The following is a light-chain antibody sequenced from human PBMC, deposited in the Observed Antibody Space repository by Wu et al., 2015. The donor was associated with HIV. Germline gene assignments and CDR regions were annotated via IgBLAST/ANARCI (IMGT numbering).Light chain of an antibody. J-gene: IGKJ1*01. CDR3: QKCNGYSWT. CDR1: QNINNW. CDR2: KAS. Sequence: DIQMTQSPSTLSASVGDRVTITCRASQNINNWLAWYQQKPGKAPKLLIYKASSLESGVPSRFSGSGSGTEFTLTISGLQPDDFATYYCQKCNGYSWTFGQGTKVDIK. V-gene: IGKV1-5*03.